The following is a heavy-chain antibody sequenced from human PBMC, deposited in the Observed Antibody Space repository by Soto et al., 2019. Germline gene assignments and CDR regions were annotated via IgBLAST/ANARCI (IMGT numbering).Heavy chain of an antibody. D-gene: IGHD2-8*01. Sequence: WTWIRQPPGKGLEGIGYIYYSGSTNYNPSLKSRVTISVATSKTQFSLQLSSVTAADTAVYYCARLDVYYHYIDVWGKGTTVTVSS. V-gene: IGHV4-59*08. J-gene: IGHJ6*03. CDR2: IYYSGST. CDR3: ARLDVYYHYIDV.